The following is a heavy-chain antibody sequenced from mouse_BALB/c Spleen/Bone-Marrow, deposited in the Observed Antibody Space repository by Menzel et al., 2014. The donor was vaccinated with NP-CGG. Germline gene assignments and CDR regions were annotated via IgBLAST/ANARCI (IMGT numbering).Heavy chain of an antibody. V-gene: IGHV1S22*01. J-gene: IGHJ4*01. CDR2: IYPGSGST. CDR1: VYTFTSYW. Sequence: LQQSGSELVRPGASVKLSCKASVYTFTSYWMHWVKQRPGQGLEWIGNIYPGSGSTNYDEKFKSKATLTVDTSSSTAYMQLSSLTSEDSAVYYCRSYDYAMDYWGQGTSVTVSS. D-gene: IGHD1-1*01. CDR3: RSYDYAMDY.